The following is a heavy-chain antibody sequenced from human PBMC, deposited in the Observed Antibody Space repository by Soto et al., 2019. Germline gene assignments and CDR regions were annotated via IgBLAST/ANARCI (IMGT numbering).Heavy chain of an antibody. J-gene: IGHJ5*02. V-gene: IGHV1-3*01. Sequence: ASVKVSCKASGYTFTSYPMNWLRQAPGQRPEWMGWINAGNGGTKYSQKFQGRVSITRDTSASTAYMQLSRLRSEDTAVYYCATDRGGYCSGGSCSEAWFDPWGLGTLVTVSS. CDR1: GYTFTSYP. CDR2: INAGNGGT. CDR3: ATDRGGYCSGGSCSEAWFDP. D-gene: IGHD2-15*01.